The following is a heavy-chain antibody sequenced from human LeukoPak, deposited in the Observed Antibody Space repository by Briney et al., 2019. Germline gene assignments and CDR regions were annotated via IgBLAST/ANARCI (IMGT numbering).Heavy chain of an antibody. CDR1: GYTFTSNY. CDR2: INPSGGST. D-gene: IGHD6-19*01. V-gene: IGHV1-46*01. J-gene: IGHJ4*02. Sequence: ASVKVSCKASGYTFTSNYIHWVRQAPGQGLEWMGIINPSGGSTSYAQKFQGRVTMTRDTSTSTVYMELSSLRSEDTAVYYCARVMAVAGTFDYWGQGTLVTVSS. CDR3: ARVMAVAGTFDY.